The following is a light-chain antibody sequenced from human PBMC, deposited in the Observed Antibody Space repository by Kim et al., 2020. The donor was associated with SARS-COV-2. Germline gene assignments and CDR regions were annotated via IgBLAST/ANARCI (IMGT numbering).Light chain of an antibody. J-gene: IGKJ2*03. CDR1: QSINSW. CDR2: KAS. V-gene: IGKV1-5*03. Sequence: ETGGDTVTVTCRASQSINSWLAGYQQKPGKAPKLLIYKASNLQSGVPSRFSGSGFGTEFTLTISTLQPDDFATYYCQQYDSYSGYSFGQGTKLEI. CDR3: QQYDSYSGYS.